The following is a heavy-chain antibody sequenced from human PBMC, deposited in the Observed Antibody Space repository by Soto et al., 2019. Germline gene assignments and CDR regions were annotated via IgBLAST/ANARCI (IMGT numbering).Heavy chain of an antibody. V-gene: IGHV4-59*01. CDR1: GGSISSYY. Sequence: PSETLSLTCTVSGGSISSYYWSWIRQPPGKGLEWIGYIYYSGSTNYNPSLKSRVTISVDTSKNQFSLKLNSVTAADTAVYYCARGITIFGVVIIGFGPWGQGTLVTVSS. J-gene: IGHJ5*02. CDR3: ARGITIFGVVIIGFGP. CDR2: IYYSGST. D-gene: IGHD3-3*01.